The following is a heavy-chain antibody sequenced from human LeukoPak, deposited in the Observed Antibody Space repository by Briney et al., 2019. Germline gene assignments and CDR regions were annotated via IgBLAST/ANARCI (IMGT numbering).Heavy chain of an antibody. D-gene: IGHD5-18*01. CDR2: IYTSGST. V-gene: IGHV4-4*07. CDR3: ARDSDLGTNTAMVFFDY. Sequence: SETLSLTCTVSGGSISSNYWSWIRQPAGKGLEWIGRIYTSGSTNYNPSLKSRVTMSVDTPKNQFSLKLSSVTAADTAVYYCARDSDLGTNTAMVFFDYWGQGTLVTVSS. J-gene: IGHJ4*02. CDR1: GGSISSNY.